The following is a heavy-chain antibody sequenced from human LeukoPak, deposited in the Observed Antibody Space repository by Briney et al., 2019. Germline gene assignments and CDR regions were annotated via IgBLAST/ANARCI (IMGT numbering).Heavy chain of an antibody. CDR1: GFTFSSYA. D-gene: IGHD1-26*01. V-gene: IGHV3-23*01. CDR3: AKGKSGGSYYYYFDY. J-gene: IGHJ4*02. Sequence: GGSLRLSCAASGFTFSSYAMSWVRQAPGKGLEWVSAISGSGGSTYYADSVKGRFTISRDNSKNTLYLQMNSLRAEDTAVYYCAKGKSGGSYYYYFDYWGQGTLVTVSS. CDR2: ISGSGGST.